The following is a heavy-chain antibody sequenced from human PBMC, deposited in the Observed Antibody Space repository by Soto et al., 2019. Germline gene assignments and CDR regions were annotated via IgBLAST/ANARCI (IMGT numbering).Heavy chain of an antibody. CDR1: GFTFSSYG. Sequence: GGSLRLSCAASGFTFSSYGMHWVRQAPGNGLEWVAVIWYDGSNKYYADSVKGRFTISRDNSKNTLYLQMNSLRAEDTAVYYCARDQSRSGYDLHYYYGMDVWGQGTTVTVSS. CDR2: IWYDGSNK. CDR3: ARDQSRSGYDLHYYYGMDV. J-gene: IGHJ6*02. V-gene: IGHV3-33*01. D-gene: IGHD5-12*01.